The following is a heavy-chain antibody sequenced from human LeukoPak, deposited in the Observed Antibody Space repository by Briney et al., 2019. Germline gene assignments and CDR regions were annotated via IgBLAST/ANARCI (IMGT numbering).Heavy chain of an antibody. Sequence: ASVKVSCKASGYTFTIYGLSWVRQAPGQGFEWMGWISGYSGNTKYAQRLQGRVTMTTDTSTSTAYMELRSLRSDDTAVYYCARYSGYDYRDVPYYYYGMDVWGQGTTVTVSS. CDR3: ARYSGYDYRDVPYYYYGMDV. V-gene: IGHV1-18*01. D-gene: IGHD5-12*01. CDR1: GYTFTIYG. J-gene: IGHJ6*02. CDR2: ISGYSGNT.